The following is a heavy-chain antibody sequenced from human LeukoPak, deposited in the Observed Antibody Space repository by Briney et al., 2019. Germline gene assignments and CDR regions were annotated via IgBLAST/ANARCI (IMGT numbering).Heavy chain of an antibody. CDR2: IKHDGNWK. J-gene: IGHJ3*02. V-gene: IGHV3-7*03. D-gene: IGHD5-18*01. CDR1: GFTFSSYW. CDR3: ARAGQYSYGLAAAFDI. Sequence: GGSLRLSCAASGFTFSSYWMSWARQAPGKGLEWVANIKHDGNWKFYADSVKGRFTVSRDNAEKSVYLHMSSLRAEDTAMYYCARAGQYSYGLAAAFDIWGQGTMVTVSS.